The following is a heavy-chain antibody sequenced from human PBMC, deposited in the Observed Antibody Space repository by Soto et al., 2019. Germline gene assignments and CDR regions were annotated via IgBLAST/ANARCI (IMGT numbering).Heavy chain of an antibody. J-gene: IGHJ4*02. CDR1: GGSFSGYY. CDR3: ASGMVRGVIGY. V-gene: IGHV4-34*01. D-gene: IGHD3-10*01. CDR2: INHSGST. Sequence: QVQLQQWGAGLLKPSETLSLTCDVYGGSFSGYYWSWIRQPQGKGLEWIGEINHSGSTNYNPSLKSRVTISVDTSKHQFSLKLSSVTAADTAVYDCASGMVRGVIGYWGQGTLVTVSS.